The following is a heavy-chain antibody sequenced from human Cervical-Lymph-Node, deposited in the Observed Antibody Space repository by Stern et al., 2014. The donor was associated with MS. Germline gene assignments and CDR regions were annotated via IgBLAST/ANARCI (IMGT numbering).Heavy chain of an antibody. CDR1: GGSISGYD. CDR3: ARSRDAYSPLAY. V-gene: IGHV4-59*01. CDR2: IYYSGST. Sequence: VQLVESGPGLVKPSETLSLTCTVSGGSISGYDCSWIRQPPGKGLEWIGHIYYSGSTNYMPSLKGRVSISIDTPKNQFSLKLSSVTAADTAVYYCARSRDAYSPLAYWGQGALVTVSS. J-gene: IGHJ4*02. D-gene: IGHD5-24*01.